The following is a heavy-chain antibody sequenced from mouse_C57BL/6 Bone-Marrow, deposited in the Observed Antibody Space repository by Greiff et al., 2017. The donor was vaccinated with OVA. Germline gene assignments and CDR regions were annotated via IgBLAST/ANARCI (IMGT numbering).Heavy chain of an antibody. J-gene: IGHJ2*01. CDR2: ISSGGSYT. CDR1: GFTFSSYG. Sequence: EVMLVESGGDLVKPGGSLKLSCAASGFTFSSYGMSWVRQTPDKRLEWVATISSGGSYTYYPDSVKGRFTISRDNAKNTQYLQMSSLKSEDTAMYYCARQDYYGSSFFDYWGKGTTLTVSS. D-gene: IGHD1-1*01. CDR3: ARQDYYGSSFFDY. V-gene: IGHV5-6*02.